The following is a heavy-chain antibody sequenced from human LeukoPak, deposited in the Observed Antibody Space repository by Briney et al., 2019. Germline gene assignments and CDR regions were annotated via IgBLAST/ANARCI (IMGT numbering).Heavy chain of an antibody. V-gene: IGHV3-30*03. J-gene: IGHJ6*02. CDR2: ISYDGSNT. CDR3: ATTLGGGVVPAAIIQVGYYYGMDV. D-gene: IGHD2-2*01. CDR1: GFTFSSYG. Sequence: PGRSLRLSCAASGFTFSSYGMYWVRQAPGKGLVWVAVISYDGSNTYYADSVKGRFTISRDNSKNTLYLQMNSLRAEDTAVYYCATTLGGGVVPAAIIQVGYYYGMDVWGQGTTVTVSS.